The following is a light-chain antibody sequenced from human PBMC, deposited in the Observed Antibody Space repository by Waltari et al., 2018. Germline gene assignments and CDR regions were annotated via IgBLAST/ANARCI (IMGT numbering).Light chain of an antibody. V-gene: IGKV3-15*01. J-gene: IGKJ5*01. CDR2: GAS. Sequence: IVMTQSPATLSVSPGERATLSCRASQSVSSDLAWYQQKPGQAPRLLFYGASTRATGIPARFSGSGYGTDFTLSISSLQSEDFALYYCQQYNDWPKITFGQGTRLEIK. CDR1: QSVSSD. CDR3: QQYNDWPKIT.